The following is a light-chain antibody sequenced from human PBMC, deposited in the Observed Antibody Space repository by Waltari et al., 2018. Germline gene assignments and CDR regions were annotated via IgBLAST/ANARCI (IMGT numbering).Light chain of an antibody. CDR1: SSNIGSNY. V-gene: IGLV1-47*01. J-gene: IGLJ2*01. CDR2: RNK. Sequence: QSVLTQPPSVSAAPGQRVTISCSGSSSNIGSNYVYWYQQLPGTAPKLLIYRNKQRPSGVPDRFSGSKSGTSASLAISGLRSEDEADYYCAAWDDSLSGRVFGGGTKLTVL. CDR3: AAWDDSLSGRV.